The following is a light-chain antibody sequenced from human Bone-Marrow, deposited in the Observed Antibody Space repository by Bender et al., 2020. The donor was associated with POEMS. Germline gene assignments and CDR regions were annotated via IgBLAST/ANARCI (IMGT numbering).Light chain of an antibody. CDR2: ETK. CDR3: SSYTGDDTLM. Sequence: QSALTQPASVSGSPGQSITISCTGTSSDIGNYNLVSWYQQHPGRAPKLMIYETKRRPSGVSDRFSASKSGNTASLTISGLQAEDEADYFCSSYTGDDTLMFGGGTKLTVL. V-gene: IGLV2-23*01. CDR1: SSDIGNYNL. J-gene: IGLJ3*02.